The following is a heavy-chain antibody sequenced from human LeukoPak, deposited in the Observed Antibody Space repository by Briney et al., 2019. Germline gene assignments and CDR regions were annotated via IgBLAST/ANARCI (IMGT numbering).Heavy chain of an antibody. Sequence: PCEALKIPRNGSWYSFQRYWIGLVPQIPGEGLEWMGIIYPHDSDTRYSLSFQGQHTISADKCISTAYRQWSSLKASDTAMYYCARQNWNDASFYYYYGMDVWGQGTTVTVSS. J-gene: IGHJ6*02. V-gene: IGHV5-51*01. CDR1: WYSFQRYW. CDR3: ARQNWNDASFYYYYGMDV. CDR2: IYPHDSDT. D-gene: IGHD1-1*01.